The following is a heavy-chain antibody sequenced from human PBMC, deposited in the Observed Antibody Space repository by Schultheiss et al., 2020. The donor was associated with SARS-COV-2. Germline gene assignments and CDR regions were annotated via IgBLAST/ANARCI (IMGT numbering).Heavy chain of an antibody. V-gene: IGHV4-61*05. Sequence: SETLSLTCTVSGGSISTPNYYWGWVRQPPGKGLEWIGYIYHSGNIKYSSSLKSRVSISVDTSKNQFSLKLSSVTAADTAVYYCARDMADYYYGMDVWGQGTTVTVSS. CDR3: ARDMADYYYGMDV. D-gene: IGHD5-24*01. J-gene: IGHJ6*02. CDR2: IYHSGNI. CDR1: GGSISTPNYY.